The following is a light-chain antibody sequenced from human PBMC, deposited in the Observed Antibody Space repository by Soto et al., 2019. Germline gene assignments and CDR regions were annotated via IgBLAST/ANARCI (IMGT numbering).Light chain of an antibody. J-gene: IGKJ2*01. CDR1: QSVSTNY. Sequence: EIVLTQSPGTLSLSPGERATLSCRASQSVSTNYVAWYQQKPGQSPRLLIYGATRRATGIPDRFSGSGSGTDFSLTISRLEPEDFALYFCHQYGSSPYTFAQGTKLDIK. CDR2: GAT. V-gene: IGKV3-20*01. CDR3: HQYGSSPYT.